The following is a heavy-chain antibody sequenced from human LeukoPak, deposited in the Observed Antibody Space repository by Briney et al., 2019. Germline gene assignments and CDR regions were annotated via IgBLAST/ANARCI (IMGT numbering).Heavy chain of an antibody. CDR3: ARAREGFYGPFDY. Sequence: GGSLRLSCAASGFTFSSYGMHWVRQAPGKGLEWVAVIWYDGSHKYYADSVKGRFTISRDNSKNSLYLQMNSLRAEDTAVYYCARAREGFYGPFDYWGQGTLLTVSS. CDR1: GFTFSSYG. D-gene: IGHD2/OR15-2a*01. J-gene: IGHJ4*02. CDR2: IWYDGSHK. V-gene: IGHV3-33*01.